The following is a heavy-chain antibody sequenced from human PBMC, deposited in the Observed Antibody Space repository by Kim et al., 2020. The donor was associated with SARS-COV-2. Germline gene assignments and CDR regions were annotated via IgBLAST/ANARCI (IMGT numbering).Heavy chain of an antibody. Sequence: SETLSLTCTVSGGSISSSSYYWGWIRQPPGKGLEWIGSIYYSGSTYYNPSLKSRVTISVDTSKNQFSLKLSSVTAADTAVYYCARPRYVSSGWEGGCFDYWGQGTLVTVSS. CDR1: GGSISSSSYY. CDR3: ARPRYVSSGWEGGCFDY. D-gene: IGHD3-22*01. V-gene: IGHV4-39*01. J-gene: IGHJ4*02. CDR2: IYYSGST.